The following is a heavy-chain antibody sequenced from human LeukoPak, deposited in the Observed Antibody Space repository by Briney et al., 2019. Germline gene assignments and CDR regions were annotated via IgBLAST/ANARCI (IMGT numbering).Heavy chain of an antibody. CDR3: TRAIDGDSYLGY. D-gene: IGHD4-17*01. CDR1: GFTLSSYG. CDR2: IRASGST. Sequence: GGSLRLSCAASGFTLSSYGMIWVRQAPGKGLDWVSRIRASGSTDYADSVKGRFTLSRDNFKSTLYLQMDSLRVDDTAVYFCTRAIDGDSYLGYWGQGTLVTVSS. V-gene: IGHV3-23*01. J-gene: IGHJ4*02.